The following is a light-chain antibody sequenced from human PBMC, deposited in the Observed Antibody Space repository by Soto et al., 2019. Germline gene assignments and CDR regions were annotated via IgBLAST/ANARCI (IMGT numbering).Light chain of an antibody. J-gene: IGLJ1*01. CDR3: ATWDDSLYV. CDR1: SSKIGNNP. Sequence: QSVLTQSPSLSATPGQTVTISCSGGSSKIGNNPVSWYQQLPGAAPTLLIYTNSQRPLGVPVRFSGSKSGTSASLTISGLQAEDEADYYCATWDDSLYVFGIGTKLTVL. CDR2: TNS. V-gene: IGLV1-44*01.